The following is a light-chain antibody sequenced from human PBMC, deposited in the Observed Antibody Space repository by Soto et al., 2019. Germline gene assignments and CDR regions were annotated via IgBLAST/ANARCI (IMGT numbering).Light chain of an antibody. CDR2: SNN. J-gene: IGLJ2*01. Sequence: QSVLTQPPSASGTPGQGVTISCSGSSSNIGVNTVNWYRHLPGTAPKLLIYSNNQRPSGVSDRFSGSKSGTSASLAVSGLQSEDEADYYCAAWDDSLNGVVFGGGTQLTVL. V-gene: IGLV1-44*01. CDR1: SSNIGVNT. CDR3: AAWDDSLNGVV.